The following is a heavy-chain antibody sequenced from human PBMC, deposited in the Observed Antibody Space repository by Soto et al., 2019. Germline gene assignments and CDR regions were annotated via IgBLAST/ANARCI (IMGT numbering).Heavy chain of an antibody. Sequence: EERLVESGGGSVQPGGSLRLSCAASRFTFSSDWMYWVRQAPGKGLVWVSRINSDGSSTRYADSVKGRFSISKDNSKSTRYLQMNTLRAEGTAVYYCARRREGYYYGLDVWGQGTTVTVSS. CDR2: INSDGSST. D-gene: IGHD1-26*01. V-gene: IGHV3-74*01. J-gene: IGHJ6*02. CDR1: RFTFSSDW. CDR3: ARRREGYYYGLDV.